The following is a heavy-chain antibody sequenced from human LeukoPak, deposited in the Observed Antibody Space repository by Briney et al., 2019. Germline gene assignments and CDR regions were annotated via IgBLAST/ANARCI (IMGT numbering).Heavy chain of an antibody. CDR3: ARGGYYGSGNDFRFDP. V-gene: IGHV4-39*07. CDR2: IHYSGST. CDR1: GGSISSSTYY. D-gene: IGHD3-10*01. Sequence: SETLSLTCTVSGGSISSSTYYWGWIRQPPGKGLEWIGTIHYSGSTYYNPSLKSRVTISVETSKNQFSLKLKSVTAADTAVYYCARGGYYGSGNDFRFDPWGQGTLVTVSS. J-gene: IGHJ5*02.